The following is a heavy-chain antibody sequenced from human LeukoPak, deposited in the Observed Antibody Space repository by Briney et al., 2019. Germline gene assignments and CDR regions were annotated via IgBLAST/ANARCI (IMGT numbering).Heavy chain of an antibody. Sequence: GGSLRLSCAASGFTFDDYAMHWVRQAPGKGLEWVSGISWNSGSIGYADSVKGRFTISRDNAKNSLYLQMNSLRAEDTALYYCVASATVTGVDYWGQGTLVTVSS. CDR2: ISWNSGSI. CDR3: VASATVTGVDY. CDR1: GFTFDDYA. D-gene: IGHD4-11*01. V-gene: IGHV3-9*01. J-gene: IGHJ4*02.